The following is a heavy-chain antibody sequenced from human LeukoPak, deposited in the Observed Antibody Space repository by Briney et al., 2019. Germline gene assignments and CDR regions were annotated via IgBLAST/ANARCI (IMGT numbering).Heavy chain of an antibody. J-gene: IGHJ4*02. Sequence: GGSLRLSCAASGFTFSSYSMNWVRQAPGKGLEWVSSISSSSSYIYYADSVKGRFTISRDNAKNSLYLQMNSLRAEETAVYYCARDPLGGVIDYFDYWGQGTLVTVSS. D-gene: IGHD3-16*02. CDR1: GFTFSSYS. V-gene: IGHV3-21*01. CDR2: ISSSSSYI. CDR3: ARDPLGGVIDYFDY.